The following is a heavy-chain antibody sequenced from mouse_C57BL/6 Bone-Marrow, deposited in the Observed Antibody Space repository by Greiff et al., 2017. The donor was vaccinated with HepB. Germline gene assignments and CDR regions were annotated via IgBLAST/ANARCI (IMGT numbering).Heavy chain of an antibody. V-gene: IGHV1-61*01. CDR2: IDPSDSET. D-gene: IGHD5-1-1*01. CDR3: ARADHHTYSAGGRDY. J-gene: IGHJ2*01. Sequence: VQLQQPGAELVRPGSSVKLSCKASGYTFTSYWMDWVKQSPGQGLEWIGNIDPSDSETHYNQKFKDKATLTVDKSSSTAYMQLSSLTSEDSAVYYCARADHHTYSAGGRDYWGQGTTLTVSS. CDR1: GYTFTSYW.